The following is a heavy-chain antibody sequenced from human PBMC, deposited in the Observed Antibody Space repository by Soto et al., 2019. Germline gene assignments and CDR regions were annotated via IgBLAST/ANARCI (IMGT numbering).Heavy chain of an antibody. CDR2: ISSDGDTI. D-gene: IGHD5-12*01. Sequence: EVQLIESGGGWVQPGTSLRVSCAASGFTFHEYAMHWVRQAPGKGLGWVSGISSDGDTIAYADSVQGRFTVFRDKAKNSLYLQMNSLRAEDTALYYCTKGGYDLIYYFGMDVWGQGTTVTVSS. J-gene: IGHJ6*02. CDR1: GFTFHEYA. CDR3: TKGGYDLIYYFGMDV. V-gene: IGHV3-9*01.